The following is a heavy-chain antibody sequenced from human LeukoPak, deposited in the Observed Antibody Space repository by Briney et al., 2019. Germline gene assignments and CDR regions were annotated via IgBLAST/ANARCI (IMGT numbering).Heavy chain of an antibody. CDR1: GLXFSSYA. D-gene: IGHD6-19*01. V-gene: IGHV3-23*01. CDR2: ISGSGGST. J-gene: IGHJ6*02. CDR3: AKYSSGMDV. Sequence: PGGSLRLSCAASGLXFSSYAISWVRQAPGKGLEWVSDISGSGGSTYYADSVKGRFTISRDNSKNTLYLQMNSLRAEDTAVYYCAKYSSGMDVWGQGTTVTVSS.